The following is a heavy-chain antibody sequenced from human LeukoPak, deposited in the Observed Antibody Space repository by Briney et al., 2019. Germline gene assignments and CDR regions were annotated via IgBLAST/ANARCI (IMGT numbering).Heavy chain of an antibody. J-gene: IGHJ4*02. V-gene: IGHV3-66*01. Sequence: GGSLRLSCAASGFTVSSNYMSWVRQAPGKGLEWVSVIYSGDSTYYADSVKGRFTISRDNSKNTLYLQMNSLRAEDTAVYYRARASRTYQLAFDYWGQGTLVTVSS. CDR1: GFTVSSNY. CDR3: ARASRTYQLAFDY. CDR2: IYSGDST. D-gene: IGHD1-1*01.